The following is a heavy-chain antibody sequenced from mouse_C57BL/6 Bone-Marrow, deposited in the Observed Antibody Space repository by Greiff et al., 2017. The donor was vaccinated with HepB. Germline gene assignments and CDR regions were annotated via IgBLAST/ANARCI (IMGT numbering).Heavy chain of an antibody. CDR3: ARRLYGNRYYYAMDY. CDR2: ISNGGGST. Sequence: EVKVVESGGGLVQPGGSLKLSCAASGFTFSDYYMYWVRQTPEKRLEWVAYISNGGGSTYYPDTVKGRFTISRDNAKNTLYLQMSRLKSEDTAMYYWARRLYGNRYYYAMDYWGQGTSVTVSS. V-gene: IGHV5-12*01. CDR1: GFTFSDYY. D-gene: IGHD2-1*01. J-gene: IGHJ4*01.